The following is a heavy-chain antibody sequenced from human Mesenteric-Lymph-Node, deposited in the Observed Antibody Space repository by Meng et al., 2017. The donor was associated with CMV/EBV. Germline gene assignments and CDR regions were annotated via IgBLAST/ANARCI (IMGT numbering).Heavy chain of an antibody. CDR3: ARLGTTVFDY. V-gene: IGHV4-39*01. Sequence: SETLSLTCTVSGGSISSTSYYWGWIRQPPGRGLEWIGNIFYSGSTYYNPSLKSRVTVSVDTSKNQFSLKVYSATAADTAVYYCARLGTTVFDYWGQGTLVTVSS. CDR2: IFYSGST. J-gene: IGHJ4*02. CDR1: GGSISSTSYY. D-gene: IGHD1-1*01.